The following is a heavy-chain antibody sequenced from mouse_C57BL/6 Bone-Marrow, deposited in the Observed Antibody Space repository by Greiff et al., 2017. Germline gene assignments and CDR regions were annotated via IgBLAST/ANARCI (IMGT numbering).Heavy chain of an antibody. CDR1: GYTFTSYD. J-gene: IGHJ3*01. V-gene: IGHV1-85*01. Sequence: QVQLQQSGPELVKPGASVKLSCKASGYTFTSYDINWVKQSPGQGLEWIGWIYPRAGSTKYTEKFKGKATLTVDKSSSTASLEIHSLTSEDTAVYFCARGYDGNWFAYWGQGTLVTVSA. CDR3: ARGYDGNWFAY. CDR2: IYPRAGST. D-gene: IGHD2-3*01.